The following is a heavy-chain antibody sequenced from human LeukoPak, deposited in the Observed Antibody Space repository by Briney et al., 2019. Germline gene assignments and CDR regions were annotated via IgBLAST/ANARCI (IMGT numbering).Heavy chain of an antibody. V-gene: IGHV1-69*13. CDR3: ARDRGGYSYGPFDY. CDR2: IIPIFGTA. D-gene: IGHD5-18*01. CDR1: GGTFSSYA. Sequence: GASVKVSCKASGGTFSSYAISWVRQAPGQGLEWMGGIIPIFGTANYAQKFQGRVTITADESTSTAYMELSSLRSEDTAVYYCARDRGGYSYGPFDYWGQGTLVTVSS. J-gene: IGHJ4*02.